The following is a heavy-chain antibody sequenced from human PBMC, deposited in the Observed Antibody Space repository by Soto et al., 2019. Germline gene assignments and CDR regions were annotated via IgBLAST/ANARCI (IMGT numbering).Heavy chain of an antibody. CDR3: AKGEHSSGWNSVFDY. D-gene: IGHD6-19*01. CDR2: ISGSGGST. V-gene: IGHV3-23*01. J-gene: IGHJ4*02. Sequence: PGGSLRLSCAASGFTFSSYAMSWVRQAPGKGLEWVSAISGSGGSTYYADSVKGRFTISRDNSKNTLYLQMNSLRAEDTAVYYCAKGEHSSGWNSVFDYWGQGTLVTVPQ. CDR1: GFTFSSYA.